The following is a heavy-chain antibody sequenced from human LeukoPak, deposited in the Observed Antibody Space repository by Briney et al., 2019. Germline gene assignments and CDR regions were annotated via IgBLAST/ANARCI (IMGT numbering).Heavy chain of an antibody. CDR2: IYYSGST. V-gene: IGHV4-39*07. Sequence: SETLSLTCTVSGDSVSSTNYYWDWIRQPPGKGLEWIGSIYYSGSTYYNPSLKSRVTISVDASKNQFSLKLSSVTAADTAVYYCARGKTNSILNDYWGQGTLVTVSS. CDR3: ARGKTNSILNDY. J-gene: IGHJ4*02. CDR1: GDSVSSTNYY. D-gene: IGHD3-3*02.